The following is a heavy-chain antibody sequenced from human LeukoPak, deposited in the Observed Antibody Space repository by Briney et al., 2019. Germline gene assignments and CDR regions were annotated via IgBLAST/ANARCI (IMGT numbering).Heavy chain of an antibody. J-gene: IGHJ6*02. CDR3: ARGNIHSYGLDV. CDR1: GFTFSSYW. CDR2: IKTDGSST. Sequence: GGSLRLSCAAYGFTFSSYWMHWVRQAPGKGLVWVSRIKTDGSSTNYADSVKGRFTISRDNAKNTLYLQMNSLRVEDTAVYYCARGNIHSYGLDVWGQGTTVTVSS. D-gene: IGHD2/OR15-2a*01. V-gene: IGHV3-74*01.